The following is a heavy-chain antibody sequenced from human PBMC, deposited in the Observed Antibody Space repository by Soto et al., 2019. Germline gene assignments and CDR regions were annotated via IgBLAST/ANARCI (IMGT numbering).Heavy chain of an antibody. CDR1: GFSLSTSGVG. V-gene: IGHV2-5*01. Sequence: QITLKESGPTLVKPTQTLTLTCTFSGFSLSTSGVGVGWIRQPPGKALEWLALIYWNDHKRYSPSLKCRVTLPKDTTTNQVVLTMTSMAPVDTATYYGARRRSRDSGYYYGGQGTLVTVSS. CDR3: ARRRSRDSGYYY. CDR2: IYWNDHK. D-gene: IGHD3-22*01. J-gene: IGHJ4*02.